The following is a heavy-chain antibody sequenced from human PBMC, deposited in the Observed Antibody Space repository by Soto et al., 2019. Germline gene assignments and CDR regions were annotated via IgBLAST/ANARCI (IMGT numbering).Heavy chain of an antibody. CDR1: GFTFSSYS. CDR3: ARGRYGSGSYWFDP. J-gene: IGHJ5*02. Sequence: EVQLVESGGGLVKPGGSLRLSCAASGFTFSSYSMNWVRQAPGKELEWVSSISSSSSYIYYADSVKGRFTISRDNAKNSLYLQMNSLRAEDTAVYYCARGRYGSGSYWFDPWGQGTLVTVSS. D-gene: IGHD3-10*01. V-gene: IGHV3-21*01. CDR2: ISSSSSYI.